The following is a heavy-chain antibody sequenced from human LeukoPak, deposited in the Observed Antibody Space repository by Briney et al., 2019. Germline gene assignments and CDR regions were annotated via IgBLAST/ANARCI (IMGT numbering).Heavy chain of an antibody. Sequence: GGSLRLSCAASGFTFSSYGMHWVRQAPGKGLEWVAFIRYDGSNKYYTDSVKGRFTVSRDNAKDSLYLQMNSLRAEDTAVYYCARDPGSGYEEHFDYWGQGTLVTVSS. D-gene: IGHD5-12*01. CDR2: IRYDGSNK. CDR1: GFTFSSYG. CDR3: ARDPGSGYEEHFDY. V-gene: IGHV3-30*02. J-gene: IGHJ4*02.